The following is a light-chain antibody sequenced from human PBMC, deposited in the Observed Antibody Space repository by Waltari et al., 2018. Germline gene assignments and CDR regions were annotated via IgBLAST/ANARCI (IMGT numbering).Light chain of an antibody. CDR2: GAS. CDR1: QSISSSY. J-gene: IGKJ1*01. CDR3: QQYGSSPKT. Sequence: EIVLTQSPGTLSLSPGERATLSCRASQSISSSYLAWYQPNPAQAPRLRIIGASRRATGIPDRFSGSGSGTDFTLTISRLEPEDFAVYYCQQYGSSPKTFGQGTKVEIK. V-gene: IGKV3-20*01.